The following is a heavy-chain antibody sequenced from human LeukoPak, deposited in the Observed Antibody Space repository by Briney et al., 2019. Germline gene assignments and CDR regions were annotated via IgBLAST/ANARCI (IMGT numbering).Heavy chain of an antibody. CDR3: AIAVGWELGY. D-gene: IGHD1-26*01. V-gene: IGHV3-7*01. CDR1: GLRSSSYW. J-gene: IGHJ4*02. Sequence: PGGSLRLSCATSGLRSSSYWMSWVRQAPGKGLEWVANIDQDESERNYVDSAKGRLTISRDGAKNSVYLQMNSLKDEDTAVYYCAIAVGWELGYWGQGTLVTVSS. CDR2: IDQDESER.